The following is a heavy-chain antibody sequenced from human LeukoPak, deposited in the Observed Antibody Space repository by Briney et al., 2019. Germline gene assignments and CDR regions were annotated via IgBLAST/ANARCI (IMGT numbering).Heavy chain of an antibody. Sequence: GGSLRLSCAASGFTFSSYGMRWVRQAPGKGLEWVAVISYDGSNKYYADSVKGRSTISRDNSKNTLYLQMNSLRAEDTAVYYCAKDFRDGYAFDIWGQGTMVTVSS. CDR3: AKDFRDGYAFDI. CDR2: ISYDGSNK. CDR1: GFTFSSYG. V-gene: IGHV3-30*18. D-gene: IGHD5-24*01. J-gene: IGHJ3*02.